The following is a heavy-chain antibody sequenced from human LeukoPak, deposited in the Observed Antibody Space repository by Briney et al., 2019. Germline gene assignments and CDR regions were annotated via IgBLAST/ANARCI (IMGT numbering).Heavy chain of an antibody. CDR3: ARYPRGGWLDP. J-gene: IGHJ5*02. D-gene: IGHD3-10*01. CDR1: GGSISSGDYF. CDR2: IYYSGST. V-gene: IGHV4-30-4*08. Sequence: PSQTLSLTCTVSGGSISSGDYFWTWIRQSPGKGLEWIGYIYYSGSTYHNPSLKSRVTISVDTSKNQFSLKLSSVTAADTAVYYCARYPRGGWLDPWGQGTLVTVSS.